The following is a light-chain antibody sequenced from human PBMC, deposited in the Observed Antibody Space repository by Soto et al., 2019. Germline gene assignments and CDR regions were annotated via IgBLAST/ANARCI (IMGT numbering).Light chain of an antibody. CDR2: GAS. CDR3: QQRSNWLWT. CDR1: QSISTN. Sequence: EIVLTQSPDTLSLSPGERATLSCRASQSISTNLAWYQQKPGQAPRLLIFGASTRATGIPARFSGSGSGTEFTLTISSLEPEDFAVYYCQQRSNWLWTFGQGTKVDIK. J-gene: IGKJ1*01. V-gene: IGKV3-15*01.